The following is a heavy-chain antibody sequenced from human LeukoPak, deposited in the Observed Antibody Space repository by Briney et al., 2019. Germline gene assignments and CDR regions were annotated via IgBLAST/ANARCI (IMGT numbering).Heavy chain of an antibody. CDR2: ISYDGSNK. CDR1: GFNFSPYG. CDR3: ARDRDYYDSSGYYPFDY. V-gene: IGHV3-30*03. J-gene: IGHJ4*02. Sequence: GGSLRLSCAASGFNFSPYGMHWVRQPPGKGLEWVALISYDGSNKYFADSVKGRFTISRDNSENKLYLQMNSLRAEDTAVYYCARDRDYYDSSGYYPFDYWGQGTLVTVSS. D-gene: IGHD3-22*01.